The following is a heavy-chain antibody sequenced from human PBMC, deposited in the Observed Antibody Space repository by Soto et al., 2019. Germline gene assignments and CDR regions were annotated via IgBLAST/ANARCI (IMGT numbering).Heavy chain of an antibody. V-gene: IGHV4-59*01. CDR2: IYYSGST. J-gene: IGHJ5*02. D-gene: IGHD1-26*01. CDR1: GGSISSYY. CDR3: ARAWEQGGWFDP. Sequence: QVQLQESGPGLVKPSETLSLTCTVSGGSISSYYWSWIRQPPGKGLEWIGYIYYSGSTNYNPSLKSRVPLSVDTSKNQFSLKLSSVTAADTAGYYCARAWEQGGWFDPWGQGTLVTVSS.